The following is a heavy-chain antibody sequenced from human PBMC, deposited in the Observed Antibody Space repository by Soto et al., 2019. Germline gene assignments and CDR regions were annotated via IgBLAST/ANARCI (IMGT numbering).Heavy chain of an antibody. Sequence: SETLSLTCTVSGGSISSVDYYWSWIRQPPGKGLEWIGYIYYSGSTYYNPSLKSRVTISVDTSKNQFSLKLSSVTAADTAVYYCASFFCSGGSCFQNWFDPWGQGTLVTVSS. D-gene: IGHD2-15*01. CDR3: ASFFCSGGSCFQNWFDP. V-gene: IGHV4-30-4*01. CDR1: GGSISSVDYY. CDR2: IYYSGST. J-gene: IGHJ5*02.